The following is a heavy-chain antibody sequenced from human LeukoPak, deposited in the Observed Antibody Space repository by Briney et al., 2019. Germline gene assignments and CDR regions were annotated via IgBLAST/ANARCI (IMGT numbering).Heavy chain of an antibody. D-gene: IGHD4-23*01. CDR1: GYTFTSYY. J-gene: IGHJ3*02. V-gene: IGHV1-46*01. CDR3: ARQGRVVTPGAMGNGAFDI. CDR2: INPSGGST. Sequence: ASEKVSCKASGYTFTSYYMHWVRQAPGQGLEWMGIINPSGGSTSYAQKFQGRVTMTRDTSTSTVHMELSSLRSEDTAVYYCARQGRVVTPGAMGNGAFDIWGQETMVTVSS.